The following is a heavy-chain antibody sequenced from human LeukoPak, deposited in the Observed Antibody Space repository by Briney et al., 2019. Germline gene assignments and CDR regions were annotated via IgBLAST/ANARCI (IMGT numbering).Heavy chain of an antibody. CDR3: VKGSGDIVVVPAADAGMDV. CDR1: GFTFSSYA. Sequence: GGSLRLSCSASGFTFSSYAMHWVSQAPGKGLEYVSAISSNGGSTYYADSVKGRFTISRDNSKNTLYLQMSSLRAEDTAVYYCVKGSGDIVVVPAADAGMDVWGQGTTVTVSS. D-gene: IGHD2-2*01. CDR2: ISSNGGST. V-gene: IGHV3-64D*06. J-gene: IGHJ6*02.